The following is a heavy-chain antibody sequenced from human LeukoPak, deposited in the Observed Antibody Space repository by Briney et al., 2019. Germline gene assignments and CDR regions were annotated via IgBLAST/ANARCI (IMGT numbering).Heavy chain of an antibody. CDR2: INTNGNSA. J-gene: IGHJ4*02. V-gene: IGHV3-74*01. CDR1: GFTFSSYW. Sequence: GGSLRLSCAVSGFTFSSYWMNWVRQVPGKGLVWVAHINTNGNSATYADSVRGRFTISRDNSKNTLYLQMNSLRAEDTAVYYCAKAIRSSRFGDLHYWGQGTLVTVSS. CDR3: AKAIRSSRFGDLHY. D-gene: IGHD3-10*02.